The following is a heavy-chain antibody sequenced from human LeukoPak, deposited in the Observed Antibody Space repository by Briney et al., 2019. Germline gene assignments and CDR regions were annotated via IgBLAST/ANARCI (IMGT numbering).Heavy chain of an antibody. CDR1: GSTFSSYV. D-gene: IGHD4-17*01. CDR2: ISGGGGST. V-gene: IGHV3-23*01. J-gene: IGHJ4*02. CDR3: AKLYNDYGDENFDY. Sequence: GGSLRLSCAASGSTFSSYVMSWVRQSPGKGLEWVSAISGGGGSTCYADSARGRFTFSRDTSKNTLYLQRNSLRAEDTAVYYCAKLYNDYGDENFDYWGQGTLVTVSS.